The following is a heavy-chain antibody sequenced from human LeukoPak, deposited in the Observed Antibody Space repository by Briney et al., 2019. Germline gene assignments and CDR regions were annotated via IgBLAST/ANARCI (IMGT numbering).Heavy chain of an antibody. CDR1: GFTGSNNY. J-gene: IGHJ5*02. Sequence: GGSLRLSCAASGFTGSNNYVSWVRQAPGMGLEWVSAIHSSGATCYADSVKGRFTISRDTSKNTLYLQISSLRVEDTAVYYRTVFGDSNHWGQGTLVTVSS. D-gene: IGHD4-17*01. V-gene: IGHV3-53*01. CDR2: IHSSGAT. CDR3: TVFGDSNH.